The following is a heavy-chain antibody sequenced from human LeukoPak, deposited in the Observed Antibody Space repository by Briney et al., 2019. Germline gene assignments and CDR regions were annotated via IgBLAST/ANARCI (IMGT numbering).Heavy chain of an antibody. CDR1: GGSFSGYY. D-gene: IGHD6-13*01. J-gene: IGHJ4*02. CDR3: ARTAAAGLASDY. Sequence: SETLSLTCAVYGGSFSGYYWSWIRQPPGKGLEWIGEINHSGSTNYNPSPKSRVTISVDTSKNQFSLKLSSVTAADTAVYYCARTAAAGLASDYWGQGTLVTVSS. V-gene: IGHV4-34*01. CDR2: INHSGST.